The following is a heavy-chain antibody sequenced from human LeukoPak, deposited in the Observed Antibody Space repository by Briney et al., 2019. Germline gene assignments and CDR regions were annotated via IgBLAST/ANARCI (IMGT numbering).Heavy chain of an antibody. CDR1: GFTFSSYE. D-gene: IGHD3-10*01. J-gene: IGHJ4*02. Sequence: AGGSLRLSCAASGFTFSSYEMNWVRQAPGKGLEWVSYISTSGSTIYYGDSVKGRFIISRDSSKNSLYLQMNGLRAEDTAVYYCATWFGVFLQQIDYWGQGTLVTVSS. CDR2: ISTSGSTI. V-gene: IGHV3-48*03. CDR3: ATWFGVFLQQIDY.